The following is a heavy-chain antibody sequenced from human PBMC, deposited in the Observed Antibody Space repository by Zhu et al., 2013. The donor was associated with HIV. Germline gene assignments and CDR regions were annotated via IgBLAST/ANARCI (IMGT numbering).Heavy chain of an antibody. J-gene: IGHJ4*02. CDR2: ISAHNGDT. CDR3: ARARGYGDYVLQY. CDR1: GYIFNNYG. V-gene: IGHV1-18*01. D-gene: IGHD4-17*01. Sequence: QVHLMQSGAAVQKPGASVRVSCKASGYIFNNYGINWVRQAPGQRLEWMGWISAHNGDTKYAQKFQGRVTLTTDTFTSTAYMEVRSLRSYDTAVYYCARARGYGDYVLQYWGRGTLVTVSS.